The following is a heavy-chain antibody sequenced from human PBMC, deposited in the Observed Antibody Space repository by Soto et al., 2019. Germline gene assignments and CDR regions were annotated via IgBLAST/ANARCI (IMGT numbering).Heavy chain of an antibody. D-gene: IGHD6-13*01. CDR2: IIPIFGTA. J-gene: IGHJ1*01. CDR3: AREGTLGYSSSWYPSYRSTVAEYFQH. CDR1: GGTFSSYA. V-gene: IGHV1-69*13. Sequence: ASVKVSCKASGGTFSSYAISWVRQAPGQGLEWMGGIIPIFGTANYAQKFQGRVTITADESTSTAYMELSSLRSEDTAVYYCAREGTLGYSSSWYPSYRSTVAEYFQHWGQGTLVTVSS.